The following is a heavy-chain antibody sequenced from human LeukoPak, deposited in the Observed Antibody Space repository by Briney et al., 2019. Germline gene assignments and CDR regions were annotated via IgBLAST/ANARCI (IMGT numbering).Heavy chain of an antibody. V-gene: IGHV1-8*01. D-gene: IGHD6-19*01. CDR1: GYTFTSYD. CDR3: ARGRWSNGWYHGNWFDP. Sequence: APVKVSCKASGYTFTSYDINWVRQATGQGLEWMGWMNPNSGNTGYARKFQGRVTMTRNTSISTAYMELSSLRSEDTAVYYCARGRWSNGWYHGNWFDPWGQGTLVTVSS. CDR2: MNPNSGNT. J-gene: IGHJ5*02.